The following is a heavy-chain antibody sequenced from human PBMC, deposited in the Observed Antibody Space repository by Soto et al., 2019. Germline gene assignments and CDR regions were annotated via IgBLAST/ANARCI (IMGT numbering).Heavy chain of an antibody. Sequence: GGSLRLSCAASGFTFSSYAMSWVRQAPGKGLEWVSAISGSGGSTYYADSVKGRFTISRDNSKNTLYLQMNSLRAEDTAVYYCAVALRSTSGYPLYYYYYGMDVWGQGTTVTVSS. V-gene: IGHV3-23*01. J-gene: IGHJ6*02. CDR1: GFTFSSYA. CDR3: AVALRSTSGYPLYYYYYGMDV. D-gene: IGHD3-22*01. CDR2: ISGSGGST.